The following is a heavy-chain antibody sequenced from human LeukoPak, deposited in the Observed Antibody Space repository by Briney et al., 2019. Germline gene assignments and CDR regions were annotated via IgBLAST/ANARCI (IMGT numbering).Heavy chain of an antibody. CDR3: ARSCSSIDYGDYGRFDY. Sequence: GASVKVSCKASGYTFTSYGISWVRQAPGQGLEWMGWISAYNGNTNYAQKLQGRVTMTTDTSTSTAYMELRSLRSDDTAVYYCARSCSSIDYGDYGRFDYWGQGTLVTVSS. J-gene: IGHJ4*02. CDR1: GYTFTSYG. CDR2: ISAYNGNT. V-gene: IGHV1-18*01. D-gene: IGHD4-17*01.